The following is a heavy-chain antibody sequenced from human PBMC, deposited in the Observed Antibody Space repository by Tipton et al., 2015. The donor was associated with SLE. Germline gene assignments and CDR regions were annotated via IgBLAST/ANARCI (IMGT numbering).Heavy chain of an antibody. J-gene: IGHJ4*02. CDR2: IKSKTDGGTT. Sequence: SLRLSCAASGFTFSSYSMNWVRQAPGKGLEWVGRIKSKTDGGTTDYAAPVKGRFTISRDDSKNTLYLQMNSLKTEDTAVYYCTTNTVVTYFDYWGQGTLVTVSS. D-gene: IGHD4-23*01. V-gene: IGHV3-15*01. CDR3: TTNTVVTYFDY. CDR1: GFTFSSYS.